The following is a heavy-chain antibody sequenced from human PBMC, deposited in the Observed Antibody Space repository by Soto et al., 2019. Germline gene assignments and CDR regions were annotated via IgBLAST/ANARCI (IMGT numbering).Heavy chain of an antibody. CDR3: ARDKGRIQLGGNYYYGMDV. D-gene: IGHD1-1*01. CDR2: IMPIFPTP. V-gene: IGHV1-69*12. CDR1: GGTFGNSA. Sequence: QVQLVQSGGEVKKPGPSVTVSCKASGGTFGNSAISWVRQAPGQGLEWMGGIMPIFPTPDYADKFQGRVTITADESTSTAEMESTSLRAEDTAVYYCARDKGRIQLGGNYYYGMDVWGQWTAVTVS. J-gene: IGHJ6*02.